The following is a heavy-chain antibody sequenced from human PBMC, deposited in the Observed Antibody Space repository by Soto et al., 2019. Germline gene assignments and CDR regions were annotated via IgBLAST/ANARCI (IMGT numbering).Heavy chain of an antibody. CDR1: GFTFGDYA. J-gene: IGHJ4*02. CDR3: TRGVVATPPYYFDY. CDR2: IRSKAYGGTT. D-gene: IGHD5-12*01. Sequence: GGSLRLSCTASGFTFGDYAMSWVRQAPGKGLEWVGFIRSKAYGGTTEYAASVKGRFTISRDDSKSIAYLQMNSLKTEDTAVYYCTRGVVATPPYYFDYWGQGTLVTVSS. V-gene: IGHV3-49*04.